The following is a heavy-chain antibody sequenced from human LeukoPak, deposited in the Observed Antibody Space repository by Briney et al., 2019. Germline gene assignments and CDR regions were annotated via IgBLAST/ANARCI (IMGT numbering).Heavy chain of an antibody. V-gene: IGHV3-30*03. CDR1: GFTFSSYG. Sequence: GRTLRLSCAASGFTFSSYGMHWVRQAPGKGLYSVAVISYDGSNKYYADSVKSRFTNSRDNSKNTLYLQMNSLRAEDTVVFYRQKTGYDILTGYHDAFDIWGQGTMVTVSS. CDR2: ISYDGSNK. D-gene: IGHD3-9*01. CDR3: QKTGYDILTGYHDAFDI. J-gene: IGHJ3*02.